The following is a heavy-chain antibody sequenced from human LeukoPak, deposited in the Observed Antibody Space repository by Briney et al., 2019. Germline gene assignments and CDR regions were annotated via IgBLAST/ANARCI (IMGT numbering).Heavy chain of an antibody. J-gene: IGHJ4*02. V-gene: IGHV3-30*18. CDR3: AKSPAGIPDY. Sequence: GGSLRLSCAASGFTFSSYGMHLVRQAPGKGLEWVAVISYDGSNKYYAASVKGRFTISRDNSKNTLYLQMNSLRAEDTAVYYCAKSPAGIPDYWGQGTLVTVSS. D-gene: IGHD2-15*01. CDR1: GFTFSSYG. CDR2: ISYDGSNK.